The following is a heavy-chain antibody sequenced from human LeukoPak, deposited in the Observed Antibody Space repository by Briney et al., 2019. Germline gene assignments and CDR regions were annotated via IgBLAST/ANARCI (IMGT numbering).Heavy chain of an antibody. Sequence: GGSLRLSCAASGFTFSSYAMSWVRQAPGKGLEWVSAISSSGGSTFYADSVKGRFTISRDNSKYTLYLQMNSLRAEDTAIYYCAKGYSSSWYAYFDNWGQGTLVTVSS. CDR3: AKGYSSSWYAYFDN. D-gene: IGHD6-13*01. CDR2: ISSSGGST. J-gene: IGHJ4*02. V-gene: IGHV3-23*01. CDR1: GFTFSSYA.